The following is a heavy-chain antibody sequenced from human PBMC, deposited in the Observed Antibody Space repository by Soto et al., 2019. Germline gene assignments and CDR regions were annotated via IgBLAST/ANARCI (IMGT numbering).Heavy chain of an antibody. CDR3: ARYHYYYYYMDV. Sequence: GGSLRLSCAASGFTFSSYGMHWVRQAPGKGLEWVAVIWYDGSNKYYADSVKGRFTISRDNSKNTLYLQMNSLRAEDTAVYYCARYHYYYYYMDVWGKGTTVTVSS. CDR2: IWYDGSNK. CDR1: GFTFSSYG. J-gene: IGHJ6*03. V-gene: IGHV3-33*01.